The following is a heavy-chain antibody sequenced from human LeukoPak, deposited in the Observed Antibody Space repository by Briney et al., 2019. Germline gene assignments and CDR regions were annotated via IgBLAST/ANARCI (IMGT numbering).Heavy chain of an antibody. J-gene: IGHJ4*02. Sequence: GWSLRLSCAASGFTLSSYSMGWVRQAPGKGLEWVSSISSSSAYIYYAESMKGRISISRDNTKNSLSLQMNSLRAEDTAVYFCARADYYDSSGPFDYWGPGTLVTVSS. D-gene: IGHD3-22*01. CDR3: ARADYYDSSGPFDY. CDR1: GFTLSSYS. CDR2: ISSSSAYI. V-gene: IGHV3-21*01.